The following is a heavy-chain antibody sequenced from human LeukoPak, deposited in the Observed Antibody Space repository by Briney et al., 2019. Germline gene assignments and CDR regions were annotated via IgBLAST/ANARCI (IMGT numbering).Heavy chain of an antibody. V-gene: IGHV3-73*01. CDR1: GFAFADSA. Sequence: GSLKISCAASGFAFADSAVHWVRQASGKGLEWVGCIRTRYNNYQTIYGASARGRFVITRDDSGSTASLQMNSLQTEDTAIYYCIRHVEWVVPDSWGQGALVTVSS. D-gene: IGHD6-19*01. CDR3: IRHVEWVVPDS. CDR2: IRTRYNNYQT. J-gene: IGHJ4*02.